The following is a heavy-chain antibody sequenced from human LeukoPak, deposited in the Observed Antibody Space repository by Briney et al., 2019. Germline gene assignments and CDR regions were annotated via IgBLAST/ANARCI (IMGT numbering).Heavy chain of an antibody. V-gene: IGHV4-59*12. CDR1: GGSISSYY. CDR2: IYYSGST. CDR3: ARGQGHRRYYYDSSGHHNWFDP. J-gene: IGHJ5*02. Sequence: KASETLSLTCTVSGGSISSYYWSWIRQPPGKGLEWIGYIYYSGSTNYNPSLKSRVTISVDTSKNQFSLKLSSVTAADTAVYYCARGQGHRRYYYDSSGHHNWFDPWGQGTLVTVSS. D-gene: IGHD3-22*01.